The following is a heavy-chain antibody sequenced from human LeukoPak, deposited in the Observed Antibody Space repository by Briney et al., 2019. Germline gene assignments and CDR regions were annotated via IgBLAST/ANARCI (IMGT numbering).Heavy chain of an antibody. CDR1: GVSISSGGYY. V-gene: IGHV4-31*03. D-gene: IGHD5-24*01. Sequence: SQTLSLTCTVSGVSISSGGYYWTWVRQHPGEGLEWLGYIYYSGSTSYNSSLKSRVSMSLDTSKNQFSLKLSSVTAADTALYYCARRRRTGYNFYFDYWGQGTLVTVSS. CDR2: IYYSGST. J-gene: IGHJ4*02. CDR3: ARRRRTGYNFYFDY.